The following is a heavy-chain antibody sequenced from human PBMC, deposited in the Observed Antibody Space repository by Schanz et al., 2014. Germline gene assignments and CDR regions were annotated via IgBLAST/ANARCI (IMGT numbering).Heavy chain of an antibody. Sequence: QVQLQESGPGLVKPSETLSLTCSVSGDSITSVSRYWGWIRQPPGKGLEWIASDCISATDYVNESLQRRFSISINRTKNHLSLKVPLVPAADTAVYFCARHRDEMATVSSPFDYWGQGILVTVSS. CDR1: GDSITSVSRY. D-gene: IGHD2-15*01. J-gene: IGHJ4*02. V-gene: IGHV4-39*01. CDR3: ARHRDEMATVSSPFDY. CDR2: DCISATD.